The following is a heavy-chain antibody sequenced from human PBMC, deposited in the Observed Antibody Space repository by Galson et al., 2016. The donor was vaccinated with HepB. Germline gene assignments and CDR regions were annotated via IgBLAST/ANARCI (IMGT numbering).Heavy chain of an antibody. CDR3: AKDSLVYAIDHYYGMDV. CDR2: ISYDGSNK. CDR1: GFTFTRYG. Sequence: SLRLSCAASGFTFTRYGMHWVRQAPGKGLEWVAVISYDGSNKYYADSVKGRFTISRDNSKSTLDLQMNSLRAEDTAVYYCAKDSLVYAIDHYYGMDVWGQGTTVTVSS. V-gene: IGHV3-30*18. J-gene: IGHJ6*02. D-gene: IGHD2-8*01.